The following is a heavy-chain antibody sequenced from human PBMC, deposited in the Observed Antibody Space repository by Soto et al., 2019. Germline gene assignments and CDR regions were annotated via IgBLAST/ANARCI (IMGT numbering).Heavy chain of an antibody. CDR3: ARETIAVSGTASYGMDV. CDR1: GFSFSSYT. CDR2: ITSSSSYI. D-gene: IGHD6-19*01. Sequence: EVQLVESGGGLVKPGGSLRLSCAASGFSFSSYTMNWVRQAPGKGLEWVSSITSSSSYIYYSDSVQGRFTISRDNAKNPLSLQMNSLRAEDTAVYYCARETIAVSGTASYGMDVWGQGTTVTVSS. J-gene: IGHJ6*02. V-gene: IGHV3-21*01.